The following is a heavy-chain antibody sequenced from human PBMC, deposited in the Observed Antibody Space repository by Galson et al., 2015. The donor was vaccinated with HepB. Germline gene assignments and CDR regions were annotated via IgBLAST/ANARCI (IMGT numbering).Heavy chain of an antibody. D-gene: IGHD4-17*01. CDR1: GYTFTSYD. CDR2: MNPNSGNT. V-gene: IGHV1-8*01. CDR3: ARGLLTTVTVYYYYYMDV. Sequence: SVKVSCKASGYTFTSYDINWVRQATGQGLEWMGWMNPNSGNTGYAQKFQGRVTMTRNTSISTAYMELSSLRSEDTAVYYCARGLLTTVTVYYYYYMDVWGKGTTVTVSS. J-gene: IGHJ6*03.